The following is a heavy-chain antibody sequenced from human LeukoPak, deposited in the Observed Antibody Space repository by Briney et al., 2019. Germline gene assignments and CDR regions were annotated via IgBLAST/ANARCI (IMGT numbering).Heavy chain of an antibody. CDR1: GGSFSGYY. CDR2: INHSGST. D-gene: IGHD1-7*01. CDR3: ASLNWNYAEYFQH. V-gene: IGHV4-34*01. Sequence: PLETLSLTCAVYGGSFSGYYWSWIRQPPGKGLEWIGGINHSGSTNYNPSLKSRVTISVDTSKNQFSLKLSSVTAADTAVYYCASLNWNYAEYFQHWGQGTLVTVSS. J-gene: IGHJ1*01.